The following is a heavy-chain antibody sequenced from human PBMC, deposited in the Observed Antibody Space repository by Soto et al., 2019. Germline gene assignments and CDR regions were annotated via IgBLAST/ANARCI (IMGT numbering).Heavy chain of an antibody. CDR3: AREKGSTVYYYYGMDV. CDR2: IIPIFGTA. CDR1: GGTFSSYA. V-gene: IGHV1-69*12. Sequence: QVQLVQSGAEVKKPGSSVKVSCKASGGTFSSYAISWVRQAPGQGLEWMGGIIPIFGTASYAQKFQGRVTITADESTSTAYMELSSLRSEDTAVYYCAREKGSTVYYYYGMDVWGQGTTVTVSS. J-gene: IGHJ6*02. D-gene: IGHD3-10*01.